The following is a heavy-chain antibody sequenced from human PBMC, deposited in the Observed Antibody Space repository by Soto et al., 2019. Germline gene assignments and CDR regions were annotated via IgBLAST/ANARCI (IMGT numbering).Heavy chain of an antibody. V-gene: IGHV5-51*01. D-gene: IGHD2-2*01. CDR3: ARGYCTTTICDPWFDP. CDR1: GYSFTSYW. Sequence: SDTGVGYSFTSYWIGWVRQMPGKGLEWMGIIYPGDSDTRYSPSFQGQVTISADKSITTAYLQWSSLKASDTAMYYCARGYCTTTICDPWFDPWGQGTLVTVSS. J-gene: IGHJ5*02. CDR2: IYPGDSDT.